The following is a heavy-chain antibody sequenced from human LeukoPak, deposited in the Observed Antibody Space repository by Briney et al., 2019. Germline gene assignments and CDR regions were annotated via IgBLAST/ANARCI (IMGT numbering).Heavy chain of an antibody. CDR1: GYTFTDNY. V-gene: IGHV1-2*02. J-gene: IGHJ5*02. Sequence: GASVKVSCKASGYTFTDNYMHWLRQAPGQGLEWVGWINSNTGGTNYAQKFQGRVTMTRDTSISTAYMELSSLRSDDTAIYYCARAGYCGAGCYYWFDLWGQGTLVTVSS. CDR3: ARAGYCGAGCYYWFDL. CDR2: INSNTGGT. D-gene: IGHD2-21*02.